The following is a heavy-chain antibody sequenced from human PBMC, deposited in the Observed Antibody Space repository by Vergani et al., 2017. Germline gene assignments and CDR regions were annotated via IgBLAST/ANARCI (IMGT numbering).Heavy chain of an antibody. J-gene: IGHJ6*03. CDR1: GFTFSSYS. CDR2: ISSSSSYI. D-gene: IGHD1-26*01. CDR3: ARDQRYGGSYLFMDV. Sequence: EVQLVESGGGLVKPGGSLRLSCAASGFTFSSYSMNWVRQAPGKGLEWVSSISSSSSYIYYADSVKGRFTISRDNAKNSLYLQMNSLRAEDTAVYYCARDQRYGGSYLFMDVWGKGTTVTVSS. V-gene: IGHV3-21*01.